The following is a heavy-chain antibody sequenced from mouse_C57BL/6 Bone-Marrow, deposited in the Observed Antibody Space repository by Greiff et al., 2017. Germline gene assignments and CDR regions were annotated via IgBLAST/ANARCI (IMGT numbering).Heavy chain of an antibody. CDR3: VRGNQRFAY. Sequence: EVHLVESGGGLVQPKGSLKLSCAASGFTFNTYAMPWVRQAPGTGLEWVARIRSKSSNYATYYADSVKDSFTISRDDSQSMRYLQMNNLKTEDQAMYYCVRGNQRFAYWGQGTLVTVSA. CDR2: IRSKSSNYAT. D-gene: IGHD2-1*01. CDR1: GFTFNTYA. V-gene: IGHV10-3*01. J-gene: IGHJ3*01.